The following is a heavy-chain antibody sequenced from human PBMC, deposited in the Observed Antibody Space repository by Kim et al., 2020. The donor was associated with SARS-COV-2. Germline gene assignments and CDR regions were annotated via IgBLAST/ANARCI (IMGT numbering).Heavy chain of an antibody. Sequence: TNYNPSRKSRVTISVDTSKTQFSLKLSSGTAAETAVYYCARSTTVVTYDYWGQGTLVTVSS. CDR3: ARSTTVVTYDY. D-gene: IGHD4-17*01. CDR2: T. V-gene: IGHV4-59*01. J-gene: IGHJ4*02.